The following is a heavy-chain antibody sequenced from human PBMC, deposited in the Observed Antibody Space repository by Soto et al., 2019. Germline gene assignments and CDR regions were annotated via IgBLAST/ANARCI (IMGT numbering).Heavy chain of an antibody. V-gene: IGHV5-10-1*01. CDR1: GYSFTSFW. D-gene: IGHD6-25*01. Sequence: LGESLKIYCNGSGYSFTSFWISWVRQMPGKGVEGKGRIDPSDSYTNYSPSFQGNVTISADKSISAAYRQWSSLKASDTAMYYCARHAADYGMDVWGQGTTVTVSS. CDR3: ARHAADYGMDV. CDR2: IDPSDSYT. J-gene: IGHJ6*02.